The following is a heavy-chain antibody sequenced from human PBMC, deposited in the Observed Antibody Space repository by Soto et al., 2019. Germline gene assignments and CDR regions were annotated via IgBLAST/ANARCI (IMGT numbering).Heavy chain of an antibody. Sequence: PSETLSLTCTVSGGSISSYYWSWIRQPPGKGLEWIGYIYYSGSTNYNPSLKSRVTISVDTSKNQFSLELSSVTAADTAVYYCAREGGSSWYPVGWFDPWGQGTLVTVSS. CDR1: GGSISSYY. CDR3: AREGGSSWYPVGWFDP. CDR2: IYYSGST. J-gene: IGHJ5*02. V-gene: IGHV4-59*01. D-gene: IGHD6-13*01.